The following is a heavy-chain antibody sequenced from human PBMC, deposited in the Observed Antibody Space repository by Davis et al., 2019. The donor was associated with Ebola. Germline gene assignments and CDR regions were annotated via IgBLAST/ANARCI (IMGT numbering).Heavy chain of an antibody. D-gene: IGHD3-9*01. CDR1: GFTFSSYW. Sequence: GESLKISCAASGFTFSSYWMSWVRQAPGKGLEWVANIKQDGSEKYYVDSVKGRFTISRDNDKNSLSLQMNGLRAEDTAVYYCVRDFDWAFDFWGQGTLVTVSS. CDR3: VRDFDWAFDF. V-gene: IGHV3-7*01. J-gene: IGHJ4*02. CDR2: IKQDGSEK.